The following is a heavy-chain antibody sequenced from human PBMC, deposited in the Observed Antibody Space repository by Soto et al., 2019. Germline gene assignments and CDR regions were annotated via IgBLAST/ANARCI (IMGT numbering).Heavy chain of an antibody. V-gene: IGHV1-18*01. CDR1: GYTFTSYG. CDR3: AGFPYYYDSSGYDVAFDI. J-gene: IGHJ3*02. D-gene: IGHD3-22*01. Sequence: GASVKVSCKASGYTFTSYGISWVRQAPGQGLEWMGWISAYNGNTNYAQKLQGRVTMTTDTSTSTAYMELRSLRSDDTAVYYCAGFPYYYDSSGYDVAFDIWGQGTMVTVS. CDR2: ISAYNGNT.